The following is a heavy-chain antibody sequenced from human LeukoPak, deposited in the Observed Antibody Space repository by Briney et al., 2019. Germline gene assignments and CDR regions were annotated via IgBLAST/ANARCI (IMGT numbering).Heavy chain of an antibody. Sequence: SETLSLTCTVSGGSISSGGYYWSWIRQHPGKGLEWIGYIYYSGSTYYNPSLKSRVTISVDTSKNQFSLKLSSVTAADTAVYYCARVGLLGSRFLEWSTPMYNWFDPWGQGTLVTVSS. V-gene: IGHV4-31*03. J-gene: IGHJ5*02. CDR1: GGSISSGGYY. D-gene: IGHD3-3*01. CDR3: ARVGLLGSRFLEWSTPMYNWFDP. CDR2: IYYSGST.